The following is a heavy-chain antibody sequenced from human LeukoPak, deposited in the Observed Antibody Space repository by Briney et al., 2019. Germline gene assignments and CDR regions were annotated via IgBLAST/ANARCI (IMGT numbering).Heavy chain of an antibody. J-gene: IGHJ4*02. D-gene: IGHD6-13*01. CDR1: GYTFNSHG. Sequence: ASVKVSCKASGYTFNSHGITWVRQAPGQGLEWMGWINTYNGNTKYVQEFQGRVTMTTDTSTSMTYMERRSLRSDDTAVYYCARWMSSSFSFDYWGQGTLVTVS. CDR2: INTYNGNT. CDR3: ARWMSSSFSFDY. V-gene: IGHV1-18*01.